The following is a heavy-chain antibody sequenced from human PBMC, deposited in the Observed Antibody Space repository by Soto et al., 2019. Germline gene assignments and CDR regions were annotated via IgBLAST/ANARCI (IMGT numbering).Heavy chain of an antibody. V-gene: IGHV5-51*01. CDR2: IYPGDSDT. D-gene: IGHD6-6*01. J-gene: IGHJ4*02. CDR3: ARLGGWQLGRSEGFDY. CDR1: GYSFTSYW. Sequence: GESLKISCKGSGYSFTSYWIGWVRQMPGKGLEWMGIIYPGDSDTRYSPSFQGQVTISADKSISTAYLQWSSLKASDTAMYYCARLGGWQLGRSEGFDYWGQGTLVTVSS.